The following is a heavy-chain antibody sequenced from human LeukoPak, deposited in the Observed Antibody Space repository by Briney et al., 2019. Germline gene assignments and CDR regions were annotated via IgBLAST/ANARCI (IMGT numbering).Heavy chain of an antibody. Sequence: TGGSLRLACAASGFTCDEYTMHWVHQAAGKVLEWVSLISWDGGSTYYADSVKGRFTISRDNSKNSLYLQMNSLRTEDTALYSCAKANPQVVGEYMDVWGKGTTVTVSS. CDR3: AKANPQVVGEYMDV. D-gene: IGHD3-16*01. CDR1: GFTCDEYT. V-gene: IGHV3-43*01. J-gene: IGHJ6*03. CDR2: ISWDGGST.